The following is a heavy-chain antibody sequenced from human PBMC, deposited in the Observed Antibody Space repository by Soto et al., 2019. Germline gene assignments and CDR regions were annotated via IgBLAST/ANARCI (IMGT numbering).Heavy chain of an antibody. D-gene: IGHD3-22*01. V-gene: IGHV4-28*01. CDR2: IYYSGTT. J-gene: IGHJ1*01. CDR3: ASMYYYDSNAYYVEYFRH. Sequence: PSETLSLTCAVSGYSISSSNWWGWIRQPPGKGLEWIGYIYYSGTTYYNPSLKSRVTMSVDTSKNQFSLKLTSVTAVDTAVYYCASMYYYDSNAYYVEYFRHWGQGTLVTSPQ. CDR1: GYSISSSNW.